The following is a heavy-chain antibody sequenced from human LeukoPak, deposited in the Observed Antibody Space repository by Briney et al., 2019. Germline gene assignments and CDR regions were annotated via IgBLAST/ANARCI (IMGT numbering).Heavy chain of an antibody. D-gene: IGHD1-26*01. J-gene: IGHJ6*02. V-gene: IGHV3-48*03. Sequence: GGSLRLSCAASGFTFSSYEMNWVRQAPGKGLEWVSYISSSGSTIYYADSVKGRFTISRDNAKNSLYLQMNSLGAEDTAVYYCASVDGNYYYYYGMDVWGQGTTVTVSS. CDR3: ASVDGNYYYYYGMDV. CDR1: GFTFSSYE. CDR2: ISSSGSTI.